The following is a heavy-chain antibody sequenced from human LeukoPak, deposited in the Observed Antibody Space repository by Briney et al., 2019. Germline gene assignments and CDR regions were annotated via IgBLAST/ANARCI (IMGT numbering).Heavy chain of an antibody. D-gene: IGHD1-26*01. CDR1: GGTFTSYA. CDR3: ARKLRLGGNWFDP. V-gene: IGHV1-69*13. J-gene: IGHJ5*02. Sequence: PVKVSCKTSGGTFTSYAITWVRQAPGQGLEWMGKIIPISGTTNYAQKFQGRVTFTADESTSTAYMELSSLRSEDTALYYCARKLRLGGNWFDPWGQGTLVTVSS. CDR2: IIPISGTT.